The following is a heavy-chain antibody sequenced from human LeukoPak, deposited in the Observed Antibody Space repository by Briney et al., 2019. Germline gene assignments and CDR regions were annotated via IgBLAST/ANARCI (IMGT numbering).Heavy chain of an antibody. CDR3: ARDRWGSSGWYDDAFDI. J-gene: IGHJ3*02. Sequence: ASVKVSCKASGCTFTSYGISWVRQAPGQGLEWMGWISAYNGNTNYAQKLQGRVTMTTDTSTSTAYMELRSLRSDDTAVYYCARDRWGSSGWYDDAFDIWGQGTMVTVSS. CDR2: ISAYNGNT. D-gene: IGHD6-19*01. CDR1: GCTFTSYG. V-gene: IGHV1-18*04.